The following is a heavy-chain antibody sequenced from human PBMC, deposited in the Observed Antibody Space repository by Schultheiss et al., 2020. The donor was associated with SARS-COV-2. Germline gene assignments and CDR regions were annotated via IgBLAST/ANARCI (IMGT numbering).Heavy chain of an antibody. CDR1: GFSVSSNY. CDR2: ISSSGSTI. CDR3: ARDDSSGSSDY. D-gene: IGHD3-22*01. V-gene: IGHV3-48*01. J-gene: IGHJ4*02. Sequence: GGSLRLSCAASGFSVSSNYMSWVRQTPGEGLEWVSYISSSGSTIYYADSVKGRFTISRDNSKNTLYLQMNSLRAEDTAVYYCARDDSSGSSDYWGQGTLVTVSS.